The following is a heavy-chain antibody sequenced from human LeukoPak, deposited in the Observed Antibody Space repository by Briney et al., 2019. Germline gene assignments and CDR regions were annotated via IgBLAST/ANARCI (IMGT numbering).Heavy chain of an antibody. CDR1: GGSISSGYY. D-gene: IGHD2/OR15-2a*01. CDR2: IYHSGST. Sequence: SETLSLTCTVSGGSISSGYYWGWIRQPPGKGLEWIGSIYHSGSTYYNPSLKSRVTISVDTSKNQFSLKLSSVTAADTAVYYCASNRPSDAFDIWGQGTMVTVSS. J-gene: IGHJ3*02. V-gene: IGHV4-38-2*02. CDR3: ASNRPSDAFDI.